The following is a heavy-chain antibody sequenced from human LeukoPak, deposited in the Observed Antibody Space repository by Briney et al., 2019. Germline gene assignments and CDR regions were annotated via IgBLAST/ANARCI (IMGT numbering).Heavy chain of an antibody. J-gene: IGHJ4*02. V-gene: IGHV3-48*03. Sequence: GGSLRLSCAASGFTFSNYEMTWVRQAPGKGLQGVSSISSGGSTIYYADSVKGRFTISRDNAKNSLYLQMNSLRAEDTAVYYCARAGYSFDSPNYFDYWGQGTLVTVSS. D-gene: IGHD5-18*01. CDR1: GFTFSNYE. CDR2: ISSGGSTI. CDR3: ARAGYSFDSPNYFDY.